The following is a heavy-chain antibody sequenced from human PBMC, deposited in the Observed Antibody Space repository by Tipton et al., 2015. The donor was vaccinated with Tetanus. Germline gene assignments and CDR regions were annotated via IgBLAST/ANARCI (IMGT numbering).Heavy chain of an antibody. V-gene: IGHV4-59*01. Sequence: GSLRLSCTVSGGSISSYYCSWVRQPPGKGLEWIGHTHYSGNTNYNSSLWSRVTISLDTSKNQFSLKLSSVTAADTAVYYCVANDGGLEHGQHWGQGTLVTVSS. D-gene: IGHD2-8*01. CDR2: THYSGNT. CDR1: GGSISSYY. J-gene: IGHJ1*01. CDR3: VANDGGLEHGQH.